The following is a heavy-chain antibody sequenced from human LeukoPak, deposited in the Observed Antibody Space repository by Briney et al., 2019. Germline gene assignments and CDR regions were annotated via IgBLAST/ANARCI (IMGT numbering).Heavy chain of an antibody. D-gene: IGHD3-16*02. Sequence: GGSLRLSCAASGFTFNNYAMGWVRQAPGKGLEWVSTISSSGGRTYYADSVKGRFTFSRDDSKNTLYLQMNSLRAEDTAVYYCTKEGGLFDSGGYFDYWGQGTLVTVSS. V-gene: IGHV3-23*01. J-gene: IGHJ4*02. CDR1: GFTFNNYA. CDR2: ISSSGGRT. CDR3: TKEGGLFDSGGYFDY.